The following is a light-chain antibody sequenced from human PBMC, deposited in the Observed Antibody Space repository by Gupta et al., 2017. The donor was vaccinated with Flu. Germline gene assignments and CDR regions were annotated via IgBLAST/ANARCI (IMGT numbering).Light chain of an antibody. CDR3: QTWGTGSAV. CDR2: LNSDGSH. CDR1: SGHSSYA. V-gene: IGLV4-69*02. J-gene: IGLJ7*01. Sequence: QLVLTQSPSASASLAATVKLPCTLSSGHSSYAIAWHQQQPEKGPRYLMKLNSDGSHSKGDGIPDRFSGSSSGAERYLTISSLQSEDEADYYCQTWGTGSAVFGGGTQLTVL.